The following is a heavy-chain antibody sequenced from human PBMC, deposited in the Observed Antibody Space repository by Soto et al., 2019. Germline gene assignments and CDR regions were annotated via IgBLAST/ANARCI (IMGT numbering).Heavy chain of an antibody. J-gene: IGHJ4*02. CDR1: GFTVSSNY. D-gene: IGHD5-12*01. Sequence: PGGSLRLSCAASGFTVSSNYMSWVRQAPGKGLEWVSVIYSGGSTYYADSVKGRFTISRDNSKNTLYLQMNSLRAEDTAVYYCARESGYDPYYFDYWGQGTLVTVSS. CDR3: ARESGYDPYYFDY. V-gene: IGHV3-66*01. CDR2: IYSGGST.